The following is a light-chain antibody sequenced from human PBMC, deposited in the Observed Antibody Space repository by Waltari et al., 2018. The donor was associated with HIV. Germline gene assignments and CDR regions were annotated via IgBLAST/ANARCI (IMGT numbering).Light chain of an antibody. CDR3: SSSTNSSPVV. Sequence: QSALTQPASVSGSPGQSITISCTGTSSDVGGYNSVSWYQHHPGEAPRLMIYEVSNRPSGISNRFSGSKSGNTASLTISGLQAEDEADYFCSSSTNSSPVVFGGGTRVTVL. CDR2: EVS. CDR1: SSDVGGYNS. J-gene: IGLJ3*02. V-gene: IGLV2-14*01.